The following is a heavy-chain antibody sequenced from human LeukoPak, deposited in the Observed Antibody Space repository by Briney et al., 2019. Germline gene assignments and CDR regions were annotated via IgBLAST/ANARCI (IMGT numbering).Heavy chain of an antibody. V-gene: IGHV4-59*01. CDR2: IYYSGST. J-gene: IGHJ4*02. Sequence: PSETLSLTCTVSGGSISSYYWSWIRQPPGKGLEWIWYIYYSGSTNYNPSLKSRVTISVDTSKNQFSLKLSSVTAADTAVYYCARSLAYCGGDCPYYFDYWGQGTLVTVSS. CDR1: GGSISSYY. D-gene: IGHD2-21*02. CDR3: ARSLAYCGGDCPYYFDY.